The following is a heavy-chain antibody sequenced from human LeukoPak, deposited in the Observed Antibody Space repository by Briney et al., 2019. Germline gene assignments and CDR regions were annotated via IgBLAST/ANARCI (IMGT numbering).Heavy chain of an antibody. CDR2: ISWNSGSI. D-gene: IGHD6-19*01. V-gene: IGHV3-9*01. Sequence: GGSLRLSCAASGFTFDDYAMHWVRHAPGKGLEWVSGISWNSGSIGYADSVKGRFTISRDNAKNSLYLQMNSLRTEDTAFYYCAKDRSRSYSSFDSWGEGTLVTVSS. J-gene: IGHJ4*02. CDR1: GFTFDDYA. CDR3: AKDRSRSYSSFDS.